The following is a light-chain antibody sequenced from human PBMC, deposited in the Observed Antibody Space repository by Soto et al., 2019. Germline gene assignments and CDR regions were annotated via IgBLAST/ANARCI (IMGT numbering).Light chain of an antibody. CDR2: EVS. CDR1: SSDVGGYNY. CDR3: SSYTSSSPLGI. V-gene: IGLV2-14*01. Sequence: QSVLTQPASVSGSPGQSITISCTGTSSDVGGYNYVSWYQHHPGKAPKLMIYEVSNRPSGLSNRFSGSKSGNTASLTISGLQAEDEADYYCSSYTSSSPLGIFGTGTKVTVL. J-gene: IGLJ1*01.